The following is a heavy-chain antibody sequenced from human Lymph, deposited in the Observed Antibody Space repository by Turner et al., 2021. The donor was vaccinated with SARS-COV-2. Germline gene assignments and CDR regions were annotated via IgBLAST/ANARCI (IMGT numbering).Heavy chain of an antibody. V-gene: IGHV3-33*01. D-gene: IGHD3-22*01. CDR3: AREGYFYDTSRAFDI. CDR2: IWYDGSNK. Sequence: QVQLVESGGGVVQPGRSLRLSCAASGFTFSNYGIHWVRKAPGKGLEWVAVIWYDGSNKYYADSVKGRFTISRDNSKNTLYLQMNSLRAEDTAVYYCAREGYFYDTSRAFDIWGQGTMVTVSS. J-gene: IGHJ3*02. CDR1: GFTFSNYG.